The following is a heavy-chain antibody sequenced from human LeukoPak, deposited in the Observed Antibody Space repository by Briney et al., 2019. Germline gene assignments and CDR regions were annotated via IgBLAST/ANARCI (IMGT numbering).Heavy chain of an antibody. Sequence: ASVKVSCKASGCTFTSYYMHWVRQAPGQGLEWMGIINPSGGSTSYAQKFQGRVTMTRDTSTSTVYMELSSLRSEDTAVYYCARGGDLRYYYDSSGYYYFDYWGQGTLVTVSS. V-gene: IGHV1-46*01. D-gene: IGHD3-22*01. CDR1: GCTFTSYY. CDR3: ARGGDLRYYYDSSGYYYFDY. J-gene: IGHJ4*02. CDR2: INPSGGST.